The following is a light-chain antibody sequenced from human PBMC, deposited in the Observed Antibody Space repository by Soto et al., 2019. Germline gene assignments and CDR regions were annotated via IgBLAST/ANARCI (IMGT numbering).Light chain of an antibody. CDR3: CSYAGTYSYV. CDR2: DVS. V-gene: IGLV2-11*01. J-gene: IGLJ1*01. CDR1: SSDVGAYNY. Sequence: QSVLTQPRSVSGSPGQSVTISCTGTSSDVGAYNYVSWYQQHPGEAPKFLIYDVSKRPSGVPDRFSGSKSDNTASLTISGLQAEDEADYYCCSYAGTYSYVFGTGTKVTVL.